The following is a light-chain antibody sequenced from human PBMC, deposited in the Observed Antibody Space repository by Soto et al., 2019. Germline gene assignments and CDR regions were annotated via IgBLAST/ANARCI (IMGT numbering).Light chain of an antibody. J-gene: IGKJ5*01. Sequence: EIVLTQSPDTLSLSPWERATLSCRASQSVGTYLAWYQQKPGQAPRLLLYGASSRATGIPDRFSGSGSGTDFTLTITRLEPEDSAVYFCQQYTGPPTTFGQGTRLEIK. V-gene: IGKV3-20*01. CDR1: QSVGTY. CDR2: GAS. CDR3: QQYTGPPTT.